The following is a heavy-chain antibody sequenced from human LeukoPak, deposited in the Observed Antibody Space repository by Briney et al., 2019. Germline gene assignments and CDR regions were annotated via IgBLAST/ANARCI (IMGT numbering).Heavy chain of an antibody. D-gene: IGHD4-11*01. Sequence: PSETLSLTCTVSGXSISSYSWNWLRQPAGKGLEWIGRFYISGSTNYNPSLKSRVTMSVDTSKNQFSLRLNSVTAADTAVYYCARDFLLQSEGLFDYWGQGTLVTVSS. CDR1: GXSISSYS. V-gene: IGHV4-4*07. CDR2: FYISGST. CDR3: ARDFLLQSEGLFDY. J-gene: IGHJ4*02.